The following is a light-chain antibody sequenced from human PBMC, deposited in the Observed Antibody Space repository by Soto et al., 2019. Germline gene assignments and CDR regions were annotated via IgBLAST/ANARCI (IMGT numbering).Light chain of an antibody. CDR1: QGVSSW. CDR3: QQANSFPLT. J-gene: IGKJ4*01. V-gene: IGKV1-12*01. Sequence: DIQMTQSPSSVSASVGDRVTITCRASQGVSSWLAWYQQRPGRAPKLLVYATSSWQSVAPSRFSGSGSGTHFTLTISSLQPEDFATYYCQQANSFPLTFGGGTKVEIK. CDR2: ATS.